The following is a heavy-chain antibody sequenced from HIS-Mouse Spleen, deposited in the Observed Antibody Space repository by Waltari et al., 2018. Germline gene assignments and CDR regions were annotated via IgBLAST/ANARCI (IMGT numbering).Heavy chain of an antibody. D-gene: IGHD6-13*01. Sequence: QLQLQESGPGLVKPSETLSLTCTVSGGSISSSSYYWGWMRQPPGKGLEWLGSIYYSGGTYYNPCRKSRVTISVDTSKNQFSLKLSSVTAADTAVYYCAREIPYSSSWYDWYFDLWGRGTLVTVSS. CDR2: IYYSGGT. CDR1: GGSISSSSYY. CDR3: AREIPYSSSWYDWYFDL. J-gene: IGHJ2*01. V-gene: IGHV4-39*07.